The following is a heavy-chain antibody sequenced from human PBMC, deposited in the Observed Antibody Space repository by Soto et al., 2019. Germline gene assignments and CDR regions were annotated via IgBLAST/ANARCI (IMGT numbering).Heavy chain of an antibody. J-gene: IGHJ4*02. Sequence: EVQLVESGGGLVQPGGSLRLSCAASGFTFSDHYMDWVRQAPGKGLEWVGRSRNKANSYSTEYAATVKGRFTISRDESRNALYLQMNRLTGGDAAVYYCGGVLCPSGSPIGYWGQGTLVTVSS. D-gene: IGHD3-10*02. CDR2: SRNKANSYST. V-gene: IGHV3-72*01. CDR3: GGVLCPSGSPIGY. CDR1: GFTFSDHY.